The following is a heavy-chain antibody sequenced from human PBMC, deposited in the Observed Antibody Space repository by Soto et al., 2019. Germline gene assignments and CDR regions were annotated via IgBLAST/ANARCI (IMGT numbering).Heavy chain of an antibody. D-gene: IGHD2-15*01. V-gene: IGHV3-7*04. Sequence: LRLSCAASGFTFSNYWMSWVRQAPGEGLEWVANIKQDGSENSYVDSVKGRFTISRDNAKNSVYLQMNSLRAEDTAVYYCARGRYCSGGRCYFDYWGQGTPVTVSS. J-gene: IGHJ4*02. CDR1: GFTFSNYW. CDR3: ARGRYCSGGRCYFDY. CDR2: IKQDGSEN.